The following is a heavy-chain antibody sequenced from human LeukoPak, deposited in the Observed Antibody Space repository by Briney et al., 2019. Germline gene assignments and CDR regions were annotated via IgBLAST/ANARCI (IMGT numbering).Heavy chain of an antibody. Sequence: ASVTVCCKASGYTFTGYYMHWVRQAPGQGLEWVGWITPNSGGTNYAQTVQGRVTMTRDTSISTAYMELSRLRSDDTAVYYCARDRTRTGYSSGWYHDYWGQGTLVTVSS. CDR3: ARDRTRTGYSSGWYHDY. D-gene: IGHD6-19*01. CDR2: ITPNSGGT. V-gene: IGHV1-2*02. CDR1: GYTFTGYY. J-gene: IGHJ4*02.